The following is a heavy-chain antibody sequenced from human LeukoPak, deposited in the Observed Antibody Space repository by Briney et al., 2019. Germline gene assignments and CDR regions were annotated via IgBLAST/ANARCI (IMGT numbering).Heavy chain of an antibody. J-gene: IGHJ4*02. CDR2: IYHSGST. CDR3: ARQDYGDYAVDY. D-gene: IGHD4-17*01. V-gene: IGHV4-30-2*01. CDR1: GGSISSGGYS. Sequence: SETLSLTCAVSGGSISSGGYSWRWIRQPPGKGLEWIGYIYHSGSTYYNPSLKSRVTISVDRSKNQFSLKLSSVTAADTAVYYCARQDYGDYAVDYWGQGTLVTVSS.